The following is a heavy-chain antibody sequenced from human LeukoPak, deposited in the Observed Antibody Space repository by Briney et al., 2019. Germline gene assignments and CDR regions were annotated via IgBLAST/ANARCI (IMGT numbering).Heavy chain of an antibody. V-gene: IGHV4-30-2*01. CDR2: IYHSGST. J-gene: IGHJ3*02. Sequence: SETLSLTCTVSGGSISSGGYYWSWIRQPPGKGLEWIGYIYHSGSTYYNPSLKSRVTMSVDTSKNQFSLKLSSVTAADTAVYYCARDSGYYDQGDAFDIWGQGTMVTVSS. CDR3: ARDSGYYDQGDAFDI. CDR1: GGSISSGGYY. D-gene: IGHD3-3*01.